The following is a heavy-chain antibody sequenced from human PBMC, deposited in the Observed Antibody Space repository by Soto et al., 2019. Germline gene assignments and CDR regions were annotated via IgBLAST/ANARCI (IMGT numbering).Heavy chain of an antibody. D-gene: IGHD2-15*01. CDR1: GFTFSGSA. CDR2: IRSKANSYAT. Sequence: EVQLVESGGGLVQPGGSLKLSCAASGFTFSGSAMHWVRQASGKGLEWVGRIRSKANSYATAYAASVKGRFTISRDDSKNTAYLKMNSLKTEDTAVYYCTAGYCSGGSCYGGEDYWGQGTLVTVSS. CDR3: TAGYCSGGSCYGGEDY. J-gene: IGHJ4*02. V-gene: IGHV3-73*02.